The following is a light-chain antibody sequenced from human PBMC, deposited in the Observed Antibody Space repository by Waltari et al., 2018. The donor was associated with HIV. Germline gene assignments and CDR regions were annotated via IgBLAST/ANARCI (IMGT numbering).Light chain of an antibody. J-gene: IGKJ1*01. CDR3: QQHNSYPRT. V-gene: IGKV1-17*01. CDR2: AAS. Sequence: DIQMTQSPSSLSAPVGDRVTITCRASQPIGNDLGWYQQKPGKAPKRLIYAASSLQSGVPSRFSGSGSGTDFTLTISSLEPDDYATYYCQQHNSYPRTFGQGTKVEV. CDR1: QPIGND.